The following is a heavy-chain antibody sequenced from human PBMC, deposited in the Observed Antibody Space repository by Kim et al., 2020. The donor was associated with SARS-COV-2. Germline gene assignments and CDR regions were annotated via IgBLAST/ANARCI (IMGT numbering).Heavy chain of an antibody. J-gene: IGHJ6*02. V-gene: IGHV3-13*01. CDR3: ARGFRLRSEWEQTPRWGSGSYYYYYYGMDV. CDR2: IGTAGDT. D-gene: IGHD3-10*01. CDR1: GFTFSSYD. Sequence: GGSLRLSCAASGFTFSSYDMHWVRQATGKGLEWVSAIGTAGDTYYPGSVKGRFTISRENAKNSLYLQMNSLRAGDTAVYYCARGFRLRSEWEQTPRWGSGSYYYYYYGMDVGGQGTTVTVSS.